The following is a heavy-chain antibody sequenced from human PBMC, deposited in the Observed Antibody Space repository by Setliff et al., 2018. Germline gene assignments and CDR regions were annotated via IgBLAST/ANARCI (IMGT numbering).Heavy chain of an antibody. CDR1: GGSFSGYY. CDR2: INHSGST. D-gene: IGHD3-22*01. J-gene: IGHJ4*02. Sequence: SETLSLTCAVYGGSFSGYYWTWIRQPPGKGLEWIGEINHSGSTNYNPSLKSRVTISVDTSKNQFSLKLSSVTAADTAVYYCASLSGGYFYYWGQGTLVTVSS. V-gene: IGHV4-34*01. CDR3: ASLSGGYFYY.